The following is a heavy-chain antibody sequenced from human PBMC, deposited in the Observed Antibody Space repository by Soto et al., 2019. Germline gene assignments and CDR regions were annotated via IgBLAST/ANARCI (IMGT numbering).Heavy chain of an antibody. V-gene: IGHV3-48*01. J-gene: IGHJ4*02. D-gene: IGHD3-22*01. CDR2: ISSSSSTI. CDR1: GFTFSSYS. Sequence: EVQLVESGGGLVQPGGSLRLSCAASGFTFSSYSMNWVRQAPGKGLEWVSYISSSSSTIYYADSVKGRFTISRDNAKNSLYLQMNSLRAEDTAVYYCARGYYDSSGYSWVFDYWGQGTLVTVSS. CDR3: ARGYYDSSGYSWVFDY.